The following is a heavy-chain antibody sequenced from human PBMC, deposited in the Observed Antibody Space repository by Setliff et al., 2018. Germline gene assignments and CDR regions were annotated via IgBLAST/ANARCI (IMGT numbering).Heavy chain of an antibody. CDR1: GDSIRSYY. CDR3: AREPMDSAMVTTGAFDI. D-gene: IGHD5-18*01. V-gene: IGHV4-59*01. J-gene: IGHJ3*02. Sequence: SETLSLTCTVSGDSIRSYYWSWVRQPPGRGLEWIGYIYYTGSSNYNPSLKSRATISVDTSKNQFSLRLRSVSAADTAVYYCAREPMDSAMVTTGAFDIWGRGTMVTVSS. CDR2: IYYTGSS.